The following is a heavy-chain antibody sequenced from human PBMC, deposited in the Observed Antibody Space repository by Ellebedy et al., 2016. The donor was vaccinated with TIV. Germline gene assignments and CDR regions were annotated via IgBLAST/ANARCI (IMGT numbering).Heavy chain of an antibody. Sequence: ASVKVSXXTSGYTFVRHPVNWLRQAPGQGLDWMGYISPANGNTNYAQKYQGRLLLTTDKSTTTVYMELGSLISDDTAVYYCARDPPSEQQLIQPFDYWGQGTLVTVSS. V-gene: IGHV1-18*01. J-gene: IGHJ4*02. CDR1: GYTFVRHP. CDR3: ARDPPSEQQLIQPFDY. CDR2: ISPANGNT. D-gene: IGHD6-13*01.